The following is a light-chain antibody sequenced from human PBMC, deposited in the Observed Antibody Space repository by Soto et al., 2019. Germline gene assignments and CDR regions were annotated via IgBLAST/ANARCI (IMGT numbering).Light chain of an antibody. CDR1: SSDVGGYNY. CDR2: EVS. V-gene: IGLV2-8*01. Sequence: QSVLTQPPSASGSPGQSVTISCTGTSSDVGGYNYVSWYQQHPGKAPKLMSYEVSKRPSGVPDRFSGSKSGNTASLTVSGLQAEDEADYYCSSYAGSNNLGVFGTGTKLTVL. CDR3: SSYAGSNNLGV. J-gene: IGLJ1*01.